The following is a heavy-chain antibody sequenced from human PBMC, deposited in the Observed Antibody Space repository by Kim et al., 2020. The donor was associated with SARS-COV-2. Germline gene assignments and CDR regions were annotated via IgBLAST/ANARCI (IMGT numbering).Heavy chain of an antibody. CDR3: AKGRNYYGSGSFGY. V-gene: IGHV3-9*01. CDR1: GFTFDDYA. D-gene: IGHD3-10*01. J-gene: IGHJ4*02. Sequence: GGSLRLSCAASGFTFDDYAMHWVRQAPGKGLEWVSGISWNSGSIGYADSVKGRFTISRDNAKNSLYLQMNSLRAEDTALYYCAKGRNYYGSGSFGYWGQG. CDR2: ISWNSGSI.